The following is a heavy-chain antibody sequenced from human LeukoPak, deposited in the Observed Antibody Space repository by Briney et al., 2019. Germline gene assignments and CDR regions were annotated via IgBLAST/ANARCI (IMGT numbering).Heavy chain of an antibody. CDR2: ISSSSSYI. CDR3: ARGVRGSGIAYFDY. CDR1: GFTFSSYS. V-gene: IGHV3-21*01. D-gene: IGHD3-10*01. Sequence: GGSLRLSCAASGFTFSSYSMNWVRQAPGKGLEWVSSISSSSSYIYYADSVKGRFTISRDNAKNSLYLQMNSLRAEDAAVYYCARGVRGSGIAYFDYWGQGTLVTVSS. J-gene: IGHJ4*02.